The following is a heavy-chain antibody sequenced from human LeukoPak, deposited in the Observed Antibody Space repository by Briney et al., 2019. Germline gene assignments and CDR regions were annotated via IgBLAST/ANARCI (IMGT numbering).Heavy chain of an antibody. CDR2: IRYDGANK. J-gene: IGHJ3*01. CDR3: AKDRVVSREPAAFDV. V-gene: IGHV3-30*02. D-gene: IGHD2-15*01. Sequence: PGGSLRLSCAASGFTFSSYGRHWVRQVPGKRLEWVAFIRYDGANKYYADSVKGRFTISRDNCKNTLYLQMNSLRGEDTAVYYCAKDRVVSREPAAFDVWGQGTMVTVSS. CDR1: GFTFSSYG.